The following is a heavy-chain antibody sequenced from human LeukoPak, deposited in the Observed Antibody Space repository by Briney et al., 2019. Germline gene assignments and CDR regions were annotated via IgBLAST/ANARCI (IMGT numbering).Heavy chain of an antibody. Sequence: PSETLSLTCTVSGGSISSYYWSWIRQPPGKGLEWIGYIYHSGSTNYNPSLKSRVTISVDTSKNQFSLKLSSVTAADTAVYYCATAGYDILTGYYGSLDYWGQGTLVTVSS. CDR1: GGSISSYY. CDR3: ATAGYDILTGYYGSLDY. CDR2: IYHSGST. V-gene: IGHV4-59*01. D-gene: IGHD3-9*01. J-gene: IGHJ4*02.